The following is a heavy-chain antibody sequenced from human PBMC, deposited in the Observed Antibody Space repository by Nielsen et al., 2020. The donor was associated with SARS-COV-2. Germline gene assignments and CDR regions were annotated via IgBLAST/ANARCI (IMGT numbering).Heavy chain of an antibody. Sequence: ASVKVSCKASGYTFTSYYMHWVRQAPGQGLEWMGIINPSGGSTSYAQKFQGRVTMTRDTSTSTVYMELSSLRSEDTAVYYCARDRIDAMETMVRGVIISSGFDPWGQGTLVTVSS. D-gene: IGHD3-10*01. J-gene: IGHJ5*02. CDR2: INPSGGST. V-gene: IGHV1-46*01. CDR1: GYTFTSYY. CDR3: ARDRIDAMETMVRGVIISSGFDP.